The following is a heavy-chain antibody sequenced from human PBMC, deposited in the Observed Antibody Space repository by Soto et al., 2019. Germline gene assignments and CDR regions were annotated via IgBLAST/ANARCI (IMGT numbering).Heavy chain of an antibody. V-gene: IGHV3-23*01. J-gene: IGHJ4*02. Sequence: GGSLRLSCTSSVFPFSHYAMNWVRQGPGTRLEWVADISGSGDSARYADSVRGRFTISRDNSRDTLYLQMNSLRVDDTAVYYCGKERRGSGWSVCNFWGQGALVTVSS. D-gene: IGHD6-19*01. CDR3: GKERRGSGWSVCNF. CDR1: VFPFSHYA. CDR2: ISGSGDSA.